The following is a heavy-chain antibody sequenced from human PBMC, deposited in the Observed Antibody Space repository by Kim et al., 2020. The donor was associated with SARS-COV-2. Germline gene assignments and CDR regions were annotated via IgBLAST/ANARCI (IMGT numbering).Heavy chain of an antibody. CDR1: GGSFSGYY. D-gene: IGHD5-12*01. CDR3: ARGNPCRDGYNYVGVDY. V-gene: IGHV4-34*01. Sequence: SETLSLTCAVYGGSFSGYYWSWIRQPPGKGLEWIGEINHSGSTNYNPSLKSRVTISVDTSKNQFSLKLSSVTAADTAVYYCARGNPCRDGYNYVGVDYWGQGTLVTVSS. CDR2: INHSGST. J-gene: IGHJ4*02.